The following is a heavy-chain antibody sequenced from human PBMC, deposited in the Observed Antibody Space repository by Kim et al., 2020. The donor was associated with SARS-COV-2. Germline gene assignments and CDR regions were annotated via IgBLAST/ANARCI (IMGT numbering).Heavy chain of an antibody. D-gene: IGHD6-13*01. CDR3: ARDGAAAGHGY. J-gene: IGHJ4*02. V-gene: IGHV4-39*07. Sequence: YYHPSLQSRVTISVDTSTNQFSLKLGTVTAADTAVYYCARDGAAAGHGYWGQGTLGTVSS.